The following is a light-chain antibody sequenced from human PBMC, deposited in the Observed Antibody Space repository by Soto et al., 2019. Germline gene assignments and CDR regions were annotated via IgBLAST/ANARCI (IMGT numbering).Light chain of an antibody. V-gene: IGKV3-15*01. J-gene: IGKJ4*01. CDR2: GAS. CDR1: HSVSSN. Sequence: EIVMTQSPATLSVSPGERATLSCRASHSVSSNLAWYQQKPGQAPRLLIYGASTRATGIPARFSGSGSGTELTLTISSLQSEDFAVYYCQQYNNWPPLTFGGGTKVEIK. CDR3: QQYNNWPPLT.